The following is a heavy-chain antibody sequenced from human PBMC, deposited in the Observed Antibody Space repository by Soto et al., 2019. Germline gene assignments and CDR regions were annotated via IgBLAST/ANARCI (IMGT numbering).Heavy chain of an antibody. CDR1: GYTFTTYG. Sequence: QVQLVKSGAEVKKPGASVKVSCKASGYTFTTYGISWMRQAPGQGLEWMGWISAYNGNTNYAQKLQGRVTMTTDTSTSTAYMELRSLRSDDTAVYYCASSLLVGYGLEGESDWGQGTLVTVSS. CDR3: ASSLLVGYGLEGESD. CDR2: ISAYNGNT. J-gene: IGHJ4*02. V-gene: IGHV1-18*01. D-gene: IGHD5-18*01.